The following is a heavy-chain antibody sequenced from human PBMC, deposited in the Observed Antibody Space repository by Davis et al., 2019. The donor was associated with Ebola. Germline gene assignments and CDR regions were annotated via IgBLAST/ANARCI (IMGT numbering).Heavy chain of an antibody. CDR2: ISAYNGDT. J-gene: IGHJ4*02. CDR3: ARALGGMITFGGTFFDY. D-gene: IGHD3-16*01. V-gene: IGHV1-18*01. Sequence: APSVKVSCNASGYTFTSYGISWVRQAPGQGLEWMGWISAYNGDTNYAQNLQGRVTMITDTSTSTAYMELTSLRSDDTAVYYCARALGGMITFGGTFFDYWGQGTLATVSS. CDR1: GYTFTSYG.